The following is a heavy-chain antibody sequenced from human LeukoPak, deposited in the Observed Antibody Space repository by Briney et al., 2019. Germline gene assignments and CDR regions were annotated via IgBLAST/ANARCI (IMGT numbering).Heavy chain of an antibody. Sequence: SETLSLTCTVSGGSITSSGYYWGWIRQPPGKGLEWIASIYYSGNTYYNPSLQSRVTISVDTSKNQFSLRLNSVTAADTAVYYCARHRDSSGWYNWFDPWGQGTLVTVSS. V-gene: IGHV4-39*01. J-gene: IGHJ5*02. CDR1: GGSITSSGYY. CDR3: ARHRDSSGWYNWFDP. D-gene: IGHD6-19*01. CDR2: IYYSGNT.